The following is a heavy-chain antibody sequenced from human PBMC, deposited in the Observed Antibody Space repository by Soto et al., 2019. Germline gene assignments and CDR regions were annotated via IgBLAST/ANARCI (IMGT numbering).Heavy chain of an antibody. V-gene: IGHV3-23*01. CDR3: AKAGRYYDSSGYSFDY. CDR1: GFTFSSYA. D-gene: IGHD3-22*01. Sequence: GGSLRLSCAASGFTFSSYAMSWVRQAPGKGLEWVSAISGSGGSTYYADSVKGRFTISRDNSKNTLYLHMSSLRAEDTAVYYCAKAGRYYDSSGYSFDYWGQGTLVTVSS. J-gene: IGHJ4*02. CDR2: ISGSGGST.